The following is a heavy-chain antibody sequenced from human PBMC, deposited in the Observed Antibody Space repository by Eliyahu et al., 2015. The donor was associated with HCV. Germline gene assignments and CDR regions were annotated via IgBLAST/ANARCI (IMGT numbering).Heavy chain of an antibody. Sequence: EVQLVESGGGLIQPGGSLRLSCAASGFTVSNNYMTWVRQAPGKGLEWVSIFYRGGSTYYADSVKGRFTISRDNSKNTVYLQMNSLRVEDTAVYYCARGDGYSNSWFAFDPWGQGTLVSVSS. CDR2: FYRGGST. CDR3: ARGDGYSNSWFAFDP. J-gene: IGHJ5*02. CDR1: GFTVSNNY. D-gene: IGHD6-13*01. V-gene: IGHV3-53*01.